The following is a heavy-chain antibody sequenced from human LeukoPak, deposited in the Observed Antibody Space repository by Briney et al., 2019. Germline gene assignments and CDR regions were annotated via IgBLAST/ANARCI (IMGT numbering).Heavy chain of an antibody. Sequence: PGGSLRLSCAASGFTFDDYAMHWVRQAPGKGLEWVSGISWNSGSIGYADSVKGRFTISRDNAKNSLYLQMNSLRAEDTAVYYCARDMVRGVFDYWGQGTLVTVSS. V-gene: IGHV3-9*01. CDR1: GFTFDDYA. CDR3: ARDMVRGVFDY. D-gene: IGHD3-10*01. J-gene: IGHJ4*02. CDR2: ISWNSGSI.